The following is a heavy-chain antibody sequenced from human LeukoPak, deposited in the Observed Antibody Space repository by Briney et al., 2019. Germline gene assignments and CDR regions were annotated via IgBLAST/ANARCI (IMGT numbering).Heavy chain of an antibody. Sequence: GGSLRLSCAASGFSVINNYMNWVRQAPGKGLEWVSVIYSGGSTYYADSVKGRFTISRDNSKNTLYLQMNSLRAEDTAVYYCAKDLGPYFDYWGQGTLVTVSS. CDR1: GFSVINNY. D-gene: IGHD1-26*01. V-gene: IGHV3-66*02. J-gene: IGHJ4*02. CDR2: IYSGGST. CDR3: AKDLGPYFDY.